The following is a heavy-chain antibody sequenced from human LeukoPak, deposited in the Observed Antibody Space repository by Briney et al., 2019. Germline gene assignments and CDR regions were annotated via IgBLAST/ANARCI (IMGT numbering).Heavy chain of an antibody. Sequence: SETLSLTCTVSGGSISSYYWSWIRQPPGKGLEWIGYIYYSGSTNYNPSLKSRVTISVDTSKNQFSLKLSSVTAADTAVYYCARGFRGGANDYWGQGTLVTVSS. CDR3: ARGFRGGANDY. D-gene: IGHD2-21*01. V-gene: IGHV4-59*01. J-gene: IGHJ4*02. CDR2: IYYSGST. CDR1: GGSISSYY.